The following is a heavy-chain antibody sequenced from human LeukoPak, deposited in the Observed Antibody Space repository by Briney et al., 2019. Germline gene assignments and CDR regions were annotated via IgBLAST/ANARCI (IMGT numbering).Heavy chain of an antibody. CDR1: GFTFTSYE. V-gene: IGHV3-48*03. D-gene: IGHD5-18*01. CDR3: ARGEIQLWLRYFDY. CDR2: ISSSGSTT. Sequence: GGSLRLSCAASGFTFTSYEMNWVRQAPGKGLEWVSYISSSGSTTYYVDSVKGRFTISRDNAKNSLYLQMNSLRAEDTAVYYCARGEIQLWLRYFDYWGQGTLVTVSS. J-gene: IGHJ4*02.